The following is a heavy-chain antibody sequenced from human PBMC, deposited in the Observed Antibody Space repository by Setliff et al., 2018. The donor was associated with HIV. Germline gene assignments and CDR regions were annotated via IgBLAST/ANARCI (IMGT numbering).Heavy chain of an antibody. Sequence: WASVKVSCKSSGYTFTDYFMHWVRQAPGQGLEWMGWISPDNVNTRISQRFRGSVTMTRDRSINTAYMEFSGLTSDDTAVYYCARQLSNSFDYWGQGTLVTVSS. J-gene: IGHJ4*02. V-gene: IGHV1-2*02. CDR3: ARQLSNSFDY. CDR2: ISPDNVNT. CDR1: GYTFTDYF. D-gene: IGHD1-1*01.